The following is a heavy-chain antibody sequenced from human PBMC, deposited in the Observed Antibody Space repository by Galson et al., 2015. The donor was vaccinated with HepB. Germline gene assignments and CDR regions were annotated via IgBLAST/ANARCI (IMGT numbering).Heavy chain of an antibody. D-gene: IGHD5-12*01. CDR1: GFTFTTYT. Sequence: SLRLSCAASGFTFTTYTMHWVRQTPGKGLEWVALISYDGNNKYYADSVRGRFTISRDKSMNTLYLQMNSLRVEDTAVYYCARNRGYETFDYWGQGALVTVSS. CDR3: ARNRGYETFDY. CDR2: ISYDGNNK. V-gene: IGHV3-30-3*01. J-gene: IGHJ4*02.